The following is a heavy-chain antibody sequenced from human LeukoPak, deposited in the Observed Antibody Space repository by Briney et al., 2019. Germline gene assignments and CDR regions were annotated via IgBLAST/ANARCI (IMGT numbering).Heavy chain of an antibody. V-gene: IGHV4-61*01. D-gene: IGHD5-18*01. CDR2: IYYSGRT. Sequence: PSETLSLTWTVSGGSVSSGRYYWGWVRQPPGKGLEWIGYIYYSGRTNNNRSLKSQFTISVDTSKTQFSLKLSSVTAAATAVYYCARVDTAMSSVDYWGQGTLVTVSS. CDR3: ARVDTAMSSVDY. J-gene: IGHJ4*02. CDR1: GGSVSSGRYY.